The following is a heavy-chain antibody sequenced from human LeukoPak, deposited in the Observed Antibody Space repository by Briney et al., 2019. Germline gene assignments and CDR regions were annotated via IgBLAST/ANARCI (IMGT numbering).Heavy chain of an antibody. CDR1: GGSITSGGYS. D-gene: IGHD6-13*01. CDR3: ARDIPAAH. Sequence: PSETLSLTCAVSGGSITSGGYSWSWIRQPPGKGLEWIGYIYHSGSTNYNPSLKSRVTISADTSKNQFSLKLSSVTAADTAVYYCARDIPAAHWGQGTLVTVSS. J-gene: IGHJ1*01. V-gene: IGHV4-30-2*01. CDR2: IYHSGST.